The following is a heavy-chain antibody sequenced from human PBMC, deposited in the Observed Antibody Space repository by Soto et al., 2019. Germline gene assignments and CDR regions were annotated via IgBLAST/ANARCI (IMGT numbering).Heavy chain of an antibody. CDR2: ISAYNGNT. CDR1: GYTFTSYG. V-gene: IGHV1-18*01. J-gene: IGHJ5*02. Sequence: ASVKVSCKASGYTFTSYGISWVRQAPGQGLEWMGWISAYNGNTNYAQKLQGRVTMTTDTSTSTAYMELRSLRSDDTAVYYCARVDIAARRENWFDPWGQGTLVTVS. CDR3: ARVDIAARRENWFDP. D-gene: IGHD6-6*01.